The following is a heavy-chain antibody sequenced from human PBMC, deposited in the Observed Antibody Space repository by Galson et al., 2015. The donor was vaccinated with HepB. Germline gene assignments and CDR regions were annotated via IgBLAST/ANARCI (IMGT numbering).Heavy chain of an antibody. D-gene: IGHD6-19*01. V-gene: IGHV1-18*01. J-gene: IGHJ4*02. CDR2: FSPYNRET. CDR3: AQREVAADY. Sequence: SVKVSCKASGYTFSSYSITWVRQAPGQGLEWVGWFSPYNRETNFARKFQGRVTMTTDSFTSTAYMEMRSLRSDDTAVYYCAQREVAADYWGQGTLVTVSS. CDR1: GYTFSSYS.